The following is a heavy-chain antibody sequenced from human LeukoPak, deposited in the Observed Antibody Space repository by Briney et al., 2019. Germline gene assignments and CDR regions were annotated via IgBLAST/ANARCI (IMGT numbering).Heavy chain of an antibody. D-gene: IGHD3-10*01. CDR1: GFTSSSYS. CDR2: ISSSSSYI. V-gene: IGHV3-21*01. J-gene: IGHJ4*02. CDR3: ARSGPTYGSGSYVHVY. Sequence: PGGSLRLSCAASGFTSSSYSMNWVRQAPGKGLEWVSSISSSSSYIYYADSVKGRFTISRDNAKNSLYLQMNSLRAEDTAVYYCARSGPTYGSGSYVHVYWGQGTLVTVSS.